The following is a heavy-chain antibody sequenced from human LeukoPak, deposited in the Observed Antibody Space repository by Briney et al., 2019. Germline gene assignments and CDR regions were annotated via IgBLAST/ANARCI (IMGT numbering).Heavy chain of an antibody. Sequence: SETLSLTCAVYGGSFSGYYWSWIRQPPGKGLEWIGEINHSGSTNYNPSLKSRVTISVDTSKSQFSLKLSSVTAADTAVYYCARARRGYSYGRFDYWGQGTLVTVSS. J-gene: IGHJ4*02. CDR2: INHSGST. CDR3: ARARRGYSYGRFDY. D-gene: IGHD5-18*01. CDR1: GGSFSGYY. V-gene: IGHV4-34*01.